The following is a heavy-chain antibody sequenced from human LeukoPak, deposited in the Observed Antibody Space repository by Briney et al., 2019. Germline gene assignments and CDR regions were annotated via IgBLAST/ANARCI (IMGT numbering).Heavy chain of an antibody. J-gene: IGHJ4*02. V-gene: IGHV3-21*06. Sequence: GGSLRLSCAASGFTFSNTNMNWVRQAPGKGLKWVSFISANGNYIYYADSVKGRFTISRNNAKNSLYLQMNSLRAEDTAVYFFARVVNGYVDYWGQGTLVTVSS. CDR3: ARVVNGYVDY. CDR2: ISANGNYI. CDR1: GFTFSNTN. D-gene: IGHD2-8*01.